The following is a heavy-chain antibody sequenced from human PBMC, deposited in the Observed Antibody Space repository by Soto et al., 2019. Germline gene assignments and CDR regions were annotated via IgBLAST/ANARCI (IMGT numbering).Heavy chain of an antibody. Sequence: QVQLVQSGAEVKKPGSSVKVSCKASGATFRYHATSWVRQAPGQGLDWMGGIIPIYGLANSAPNFQGRVTITADESSSTAYMELSNLRSEDTAVYYCASGPYSGSYTHFDSWGQGTLVTVSS. V-gene: IGHV1-69*01. J-gene: IGHJ4*02. D-gene: IGHD1-26*01. CDR3: ASGPYSGSYTHFDS. CDR1: GATFRYHA. CDR2: IIPIYGLA.